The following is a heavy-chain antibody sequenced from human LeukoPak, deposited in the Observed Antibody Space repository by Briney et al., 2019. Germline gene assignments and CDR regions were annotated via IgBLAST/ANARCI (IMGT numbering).Heavy chain of an antibody. D-gene: IGHD3-16*01. V-gene: IGHV4-39*01. J-gene: IGHJ4*02. CDR3: ARRGDY. CDR1: GGSISSGSYY. Sequence: PSETLSLTCSVSGGSISSGSYYWGWIRRPPGKGLEWVGAIYYTGATYYNPSLKSRVTISADTSKNQFPLKLTSVTAADTAVYYCARRGDYWGQGILVTVSS. CDR2: IYYTGAT.